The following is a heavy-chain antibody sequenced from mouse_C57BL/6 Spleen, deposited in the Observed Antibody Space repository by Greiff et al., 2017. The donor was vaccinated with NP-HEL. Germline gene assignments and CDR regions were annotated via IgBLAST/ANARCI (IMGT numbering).Heavy chain of an antibody. Sequence: EVKLVESGGGLVKPGGSLKLSCAASGFTFSDYGMHWVRQAPEKGLEWVAYISSGSSTIYYADTVKGRFTISRDNAKNTLFLQMTSLRSEDTAMYYCARPIYYGYDWFAYWGQGTLVTVSA. CDR2: ISSGSSTI. D-gene: IGHD2-2*01. CDR1: GFTFSDYG. J-gene: IGHJ3*01. V-gene: IGHV5-17*01. CDR3: ARPIYYGYDWFAY.